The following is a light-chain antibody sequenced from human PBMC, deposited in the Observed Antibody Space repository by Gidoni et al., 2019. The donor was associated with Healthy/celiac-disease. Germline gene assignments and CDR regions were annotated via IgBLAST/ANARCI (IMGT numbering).Light chain of an antibody. CDR3: QQSYSTPFT. Sequence: DIQMTQSPSSLSASVGDRVTITCRASQSISSYLNWYQQKPGKAPKLLIYAASSLQSGVPSRFSGSGSGTDFTLPISSLQPEDFATYYCQQSYSTPFTFXPXTKVDIK. J-gene: IGKJ3*01. CDR1: QSISSY. CDR2: AAS. V-gene: IGKV1-39*01.